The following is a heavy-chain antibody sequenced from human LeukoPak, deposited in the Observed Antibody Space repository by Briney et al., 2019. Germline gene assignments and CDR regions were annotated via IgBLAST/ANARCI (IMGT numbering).Heavy chain of an antibody. CDR2: IYYSGST. D-gene: IGHD2-2*01. CDR3: ARVAPAALYFDY. Sequence: PSQTLSLTCTVSGGSISSGDYYWSWIRQPPGKGLEWIGYIYYSGSTYYNPSLKSRVTISVDTSKNQFSLKLSSVTAADTAVYYCARVAPAALYFDYWGQGTLVTVSS. J-gene: IGHJ4*02. CDR1: GGSISSGDYY. V-gene: IGHV4-30-4*08.